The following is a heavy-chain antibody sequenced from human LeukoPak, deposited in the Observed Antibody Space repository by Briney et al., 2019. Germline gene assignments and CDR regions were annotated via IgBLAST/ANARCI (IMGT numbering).Heavy chain of an antibody. Sequence: QPGRSLRLSCAASGFTFSSYAMHWVRQAPGKGLEWVAVISYDGSNKYYADSVKGRFTISRDNSKNTLYLQMNSLRAEDTAVYYCAKDLLGYRAGGLDYWGQGTLVTVSS. J-gene: IGHJ4*02. CDR3: AKDLLGYRAGGLDY. D-gene: IGHD6-13*01. CDR2: ISYDGSNK. CDR1: GFTFSSYA. V-gene: IGHV3-30-3*01.